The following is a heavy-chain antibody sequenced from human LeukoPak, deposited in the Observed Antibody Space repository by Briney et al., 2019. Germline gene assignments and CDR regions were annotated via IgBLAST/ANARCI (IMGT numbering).Heavy chain of an antibody. V-gene: IGHV3-11*04. J-gene: IGHJ4*02. CDR2: ISGGGDDI. CDR1: GFTFSDYY. CDR3: SRDPRPLDY. Sequence: PGGSLRLSCAASGFTFSDYYMTWIRQAPGKRLEVVSYISGGGDDINYADSVRGRFTISRDNAKNSLYLQMNSLRVEDTAVYFCSRDPRPLDYWGQGTLVTVSS.